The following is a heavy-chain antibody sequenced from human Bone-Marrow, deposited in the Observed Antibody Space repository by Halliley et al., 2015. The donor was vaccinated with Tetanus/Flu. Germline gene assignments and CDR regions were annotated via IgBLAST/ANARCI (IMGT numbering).Heavy chain of an antibody. Sequence: RIKTDGSITSYADSVKGRITVSRDNANNRLFLQMNSLRGEDTAVYYCARGRWTSLETPGWFDSWGLGTLVTVSS. CDR2: IKTDGSIT. D-gene: IGHD3-3*01. J-gene: IGHJ5*01. V-gene: IGHV3-74*01. CDR3: ARGRWTSLETPGWFDS.